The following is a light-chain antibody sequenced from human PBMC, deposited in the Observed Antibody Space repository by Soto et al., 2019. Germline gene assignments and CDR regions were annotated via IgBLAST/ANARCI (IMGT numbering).Light chain of an antibody. CDR3: QQYNNWPYT. Sequence: ERVMTQSPATLSVSPGERATLSCRANQSINSHLAWYQQKPGQAPGLLIYVASARANGIPARFSGSGSGTEFTLTISGLQPEDFAVYYCQQYNNWPYTFGPGTKLEIK. V-gene: IGKV3-15*01. CDR2: VAS. CDR1: QSINSH. J-gene: IGKJ2*01.